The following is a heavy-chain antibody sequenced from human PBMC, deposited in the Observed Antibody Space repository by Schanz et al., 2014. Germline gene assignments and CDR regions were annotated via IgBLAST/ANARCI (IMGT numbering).Heavy chain of an antibody. CDR1: GFTFSDYY. CDR2: IDSSGGTI. V-gene: IGHV3-11*01. J-gene: IGHJ5*01. Sequence: VASGFTFSDYYMTWIRQAPGKGLEWVSFIDSSGGTISYADSVKGRFTISRDSAKNSLYLQMNSLRIEDTAVYDCARIGHGSSWYTDYRRQRTLVTDS. CDR3: ARIGHGSSWYTDYRRQRTLVTDS. D-gene: IGHD6-13*01.